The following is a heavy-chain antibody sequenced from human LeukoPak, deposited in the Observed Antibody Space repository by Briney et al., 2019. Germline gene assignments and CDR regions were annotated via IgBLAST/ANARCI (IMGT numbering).Heavy chain of an antibody. Sequence: DTLSLTCTVSGGSISNYYLTWIRQPPGKGLEWIGYGYYTGSTNYNPSLKSQVPISVDTSENQFSLKLSSVTAADSAVYYCAREISMTVGGGAFDIWGQGTMVTVSS. V-gene: IGHV4-59*01. CDR1: GGSISNYY. D-gene: IGHD3-22*01. J-gene: IGHJ3*02. CDR2: GYYTGST. CDR3: AREISMTVGGGAFDI.